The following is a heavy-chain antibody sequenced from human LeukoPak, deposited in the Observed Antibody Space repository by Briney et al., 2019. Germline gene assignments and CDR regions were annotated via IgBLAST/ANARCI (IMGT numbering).Heavy chain of an antibody. CDR3: ARHGGLGVLLWFGELLSWFDP. Sequence: SETLSLTCTVSGGSISSSSYYWGWIRHPPGKGLKWIGIIYYSGSTYYNPSLKSRVTISVGTSKNQFSLKLSSVTAADTAVYYCARHGGLGVLLWFGELLSWFDPWGQGTLVTVSS. D-gene: IGHD3-10*01. CDR1: GGSISSSSYY. J-gene: IGHJ5*02. CDR2: IYYSGST. V-gene: IGHV4-39*01.